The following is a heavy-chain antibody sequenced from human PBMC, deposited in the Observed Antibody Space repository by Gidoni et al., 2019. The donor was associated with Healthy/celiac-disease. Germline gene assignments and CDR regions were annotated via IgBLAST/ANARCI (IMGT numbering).Heavy chain of an antibody. CDR2: ISAYNGNT. V-gene: IGHV1-18*01. CDR1: GYTFTSSG. D-gene: IGHD5-18*01. CDR3: AREARRSSGYSYGY. Sequence: QVQLVQSGAEVKKPGASVKVSCKASGYTFTSSGIRWVRQAPGQGREWMGWISAYNGNTNYAQKLKGRVTMTTDTSTSTAYMELRSMRSDDTAVYYCAREARRSSGYSYGYWGQGTLVTVSS. J-gene: IGHJ4*02.